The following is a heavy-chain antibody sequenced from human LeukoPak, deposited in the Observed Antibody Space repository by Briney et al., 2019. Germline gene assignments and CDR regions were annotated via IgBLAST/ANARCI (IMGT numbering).Heavy chain of an antibody. J-gene: IGHJ4*02. CDR1: GFTFSSYD. Sequence: PGGSLRLSCAASGFTFSSYDMRWVRQTPGKGLEWVSAIGGSGSPTYYADSVKGRFTISRDNSKNTLYLQMNSLSPEDTAVYYCAKSYQTYFFDYWGQGTLVTVSS. CDR3: AKSYQTYFFDY. V-gene: IGHV3-23*01. D-gene: IGHD3-10*01. CDR2: IGGSGSPT.